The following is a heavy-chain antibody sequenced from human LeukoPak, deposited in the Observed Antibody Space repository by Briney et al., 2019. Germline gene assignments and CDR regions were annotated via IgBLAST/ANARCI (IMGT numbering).Heavy chain of an antibody. Sequence: GASVKVSCKASGYTFTSYYMHWVRQAPGQGLEWMGIINPSGGSTSYAQKFQGRVTMTRDMSTSTVYMELSSLRSEDTAVYYCAPRGDTAMVGSWGQGTLVTVSS. CDR3: APRGDTAMVGS. V-gene: IGHV1-46*01. J-gene: IGHJ4*02. CDR2: INPSGGST. D-gene: IGHD5-18*01. CDR1: GYTFTSYY.